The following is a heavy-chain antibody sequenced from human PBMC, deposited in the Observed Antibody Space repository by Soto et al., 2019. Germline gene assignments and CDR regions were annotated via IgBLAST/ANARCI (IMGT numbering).Heavy chain of an antibody. Sequence: PSETLSLTCTVSGGSLSTYYWTWIRQPPGKGLEWIGSISYSGSTYYNPSLKSRVTISVDTSKNQFSLKLSSVTAADKAVYYCASYYYDSSGYYYVPGVYWGQGTLVTVSS. V-gene: IGHV4-39*01. D-gene: IGHD3-22*01. CDR3: ASYYYDSSGYYYVPGVY. CDR1: GGSLSTYY. CDR2: ISYSGST. J-gene: IGHJ4*02.